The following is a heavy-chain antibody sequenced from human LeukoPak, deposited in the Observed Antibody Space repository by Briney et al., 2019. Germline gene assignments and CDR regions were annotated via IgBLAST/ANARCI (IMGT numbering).Heavy chain of an antibody. Sequence: GASVKVPCKASGGTFISYAISWVRQAPGQGLEWMGRIIPMFGTANYAQKLQGRVTITTDESTSTAYMELSSLRSEDTAVYYCAIIRVADFFDYWGQGTLVTVSS. CDR3: AIIRVADFFDY. D-gene: IGHD6-19*01. CDR1: GGTFISYA. J-gene: IGHJ4*02. V-gene: IGHV1-69*05. CDR2: IIPMFGTA.